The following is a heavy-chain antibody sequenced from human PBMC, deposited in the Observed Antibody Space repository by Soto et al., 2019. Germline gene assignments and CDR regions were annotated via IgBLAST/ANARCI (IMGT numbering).Heavy chain of an antibody. Sequence: WGSLRLYCAASGFTFSSYGMHWVRQAPGKGLEWVADISHDGSNKYYVDSVKGRFTISRDNAKNSLYLQMNNPRVEDTAVYYCATSMRHTWTSSGQGTLVTVSS. CDR3: ATSMRHTWTS. D-gene: IGHD2-8*01. CDR1: GFTFSSYG. CDR2: ISHDGSNK. J-gene: IGHJ5*02. V-gene: IGHV3-30*03.